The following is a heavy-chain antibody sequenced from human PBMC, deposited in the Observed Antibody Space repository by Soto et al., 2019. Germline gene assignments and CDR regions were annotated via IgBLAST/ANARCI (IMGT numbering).Heavy chain of an antibody. V-gene: IGHV3-21*06. Sequence: GGSLRLSCAASGFTFSSYSMNWVRQAPGKGLEWVSCISSSSSYTYYADSVKGRFTISRDNAKNSLYLQMSSLRAEDTAVYYCARESSAGYSSAWYVPPDYWGQGTLVTVSS. D-gene: IGHD6-19*01. CDR1: GFTFSSYS. CDR2: ISSSSSYT. CDR3: ARESSAGYSSAWYVPPDY. J-gene: IGHJ4*02.